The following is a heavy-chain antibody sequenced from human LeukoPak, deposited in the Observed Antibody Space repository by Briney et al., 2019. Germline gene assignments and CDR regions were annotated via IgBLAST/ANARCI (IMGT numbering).Heavy chain of an antibody. Sequence: ASVEVSCKASGYTFTSYYMHWVRQAPGQGLEWMGIINPSGGSTSYAQKFQGRVTMTRDTSTSTVYMELSSLRSEDTAVYYCARGSPNWVGATSHFDYWGQGTLVTVSS. D-gene: IGHD1-26*01. J-gene: IGHJ4*02. V-gene: IGHV1-46*01. CDR3: ARGSPNWVGATSHFDY. CDR2: INPSGGST. CDR1: GYTFTSYY.